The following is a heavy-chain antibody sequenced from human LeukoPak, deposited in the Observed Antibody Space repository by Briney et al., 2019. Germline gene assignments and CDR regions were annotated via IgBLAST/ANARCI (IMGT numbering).Heavy chain of an antibody. Sequence: GGSLRLSCAASGFTFEDYTMHWVRQAPGKTLEWVSLINWHGTTYYTDTVKGRFTISRDNSKNSLYLQMDTLRREDTAFYYCVKDISYESSGSVFEYWGQGALVTVSS. V-gene: IGHV3-43*01. CDR2: INWHGTT. J-gene: IGHJ4*02. CDR1: GFTFEDYT. D-gene: IGHD3-22*01. CDR3: VKDISYESSGSVFEY.